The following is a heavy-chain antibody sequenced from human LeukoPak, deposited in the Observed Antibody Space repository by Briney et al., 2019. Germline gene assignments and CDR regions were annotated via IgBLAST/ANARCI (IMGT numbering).Heavy chain of an antibody. CDR2: ISGSGGST. CDR1: GFTFRNYT. CDR3: AKEVKDTGYYHLDN. V-gene: IGHV3-23*01. D-gene: IGHD3-3*01. J-gene: IGHJ4*02. Sequence: GGSLRLSCAASGFTFRNYTMTWVRQAPGKGLEWVSAISGSGGSTYYADSVKGRFTISRDNSKNTLYLQMNRLRDEDTALFYCAKEVKDTGYYHLDNWGQGTLVTVSP.